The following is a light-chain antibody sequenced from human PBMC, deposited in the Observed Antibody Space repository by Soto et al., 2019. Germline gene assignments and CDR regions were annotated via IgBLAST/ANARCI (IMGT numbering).Light chain of an antibody. CDR3: QQYNNWQIT. Sequence: EIVMTQSPATLSVSPGERATLSCRASQSVSSNLAWYQQKPGQAPRLLIYGASTSATGIPARFSGSGSGTEFTLTISSLQSEDFAVYYCQQYNNWQITFGQGTRLEMK. CDR2: GAS. CDR1: QSVSSN. J-gene: IGKJ5*01. V-gene: IGKV3-15*01.